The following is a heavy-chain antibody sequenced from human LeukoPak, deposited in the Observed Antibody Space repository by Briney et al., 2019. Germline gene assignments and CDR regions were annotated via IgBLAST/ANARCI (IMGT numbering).Heavy chain of an antibody. V-gene: IGHV3-43*02. CDR1: GFTFDDYA. CDR2: ISGDGGST. J-gene: IGHJ4*02. Sequence: PGGSLRLSCAASGFTFDDYAMHWVRQAPGKGLEWVSLISGDGGSTYYADSVKGRFTISRDNSKNSLYLQMNSLRTEDTALYYCAKDIQDGIFLWLAYYSDYWGQGTLVTVSS. CDR3: AKDIQDGIFLWLAYYSDY. D-gene: IGHD6-19*01.